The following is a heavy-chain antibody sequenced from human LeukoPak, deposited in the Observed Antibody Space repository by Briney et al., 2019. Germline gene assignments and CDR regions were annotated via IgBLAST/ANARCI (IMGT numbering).Heavy chain of an antibody. Sequence: SETLSLTCAVSGGSIRNSSFYWGWIRQPPGKGLEWIGEINHSRSTNYNPSLKSRVTISIDTSKNQFSLKLSSVAAADTAVYFCARGRREGGYVRRDWFDPWGQGTLVTVSS. D-gene: IGHD5-12*01. CDR1: GGSIRNSSFY. V-gene: IGHV4-39*07. CDR3: ARGRREGGYVRRDWFDP. CDR2: INHSRST. J-gene: IGHJ5*02.